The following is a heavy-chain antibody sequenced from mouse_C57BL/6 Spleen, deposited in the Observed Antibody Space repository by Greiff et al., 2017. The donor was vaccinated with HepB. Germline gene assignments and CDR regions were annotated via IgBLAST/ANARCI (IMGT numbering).Heavy chain of an antibody. V-gene: IGHV1-55*01. CDR2: IYPGSGST. J-gene: IGHJ2*01. CDR1: GYTFTSYW. CDR3: ARGYRYYFDY. D-gene: IGHD2-2*01. Sequence: QVHVKQPGAELVKPGASVKMSCKASGYTFTSYWITWVKQRPGQGLEWIGDIYPGSGSTNYNEKFKSKATLTVDTSSSTAYMQLSSLTSEDSAVYYCARGYRYYFDYWGQGTTLTVSS.